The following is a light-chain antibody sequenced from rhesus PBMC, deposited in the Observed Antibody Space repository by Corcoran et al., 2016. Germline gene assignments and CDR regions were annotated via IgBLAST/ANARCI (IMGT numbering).Light chain of an antibody. CDR1: QGISNV. Sequence: DIQMSQSPSPLSASAGDKVTITCRASQGISNVLAWYQQKPGKAPNLLIYAASSLESGVPSRFSGSRSGTAFTLTISRLQPEDFATYYFQQGYSTPFSFGQGTKVEIK. CDR3: QQGYSTPFS. J-gene: IGKJ2*01. V-gene: IGKV1-18*01. CDR2: AAS.